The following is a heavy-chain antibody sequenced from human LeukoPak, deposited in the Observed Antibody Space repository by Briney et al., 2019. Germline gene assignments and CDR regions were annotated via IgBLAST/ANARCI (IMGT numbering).Heavy chain of an antibody. Sequence: WASVKVSCKASGYTFTRYYMHWVRQAPGQGLGWMGVINPSGGSTRYAQSFQGRVTLTRDTSTSTFYMGLSSLRSEDTAVYYCARDLEIDGYSYGVFDYWGQGTLLTVSS. CDR3: ARDLEIDGYSYGVFDY. J-gene: IGHJ4*02. V-gene: IGHV1-46*01. CDR1: GYTFTRYY. D-gene: IGHD5-18*01. CDR2: INPSGGST.